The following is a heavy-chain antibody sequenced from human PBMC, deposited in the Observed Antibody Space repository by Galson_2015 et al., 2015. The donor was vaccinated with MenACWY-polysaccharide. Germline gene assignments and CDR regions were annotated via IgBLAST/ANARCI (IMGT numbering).Heavy chain of an antibody. D-gene: IGHD6-6*01. V-gene: IGHV3-21*01. J-gene: IGHJ4*01. CDR2: ISSSSAYT. CDR3: ARDGFPSSSAAFDY. CDR1: GFTFDDHT. Sequence: SLRLSCAASGFTFDDHTMHWVRQAPGKGLEWVSYISSSSAYTYYADSVKGRFTISRDNTKRSLYLQMNSLRADDTGVYFCARDGFPSSSAAFDYWGHGSLVTVSS.